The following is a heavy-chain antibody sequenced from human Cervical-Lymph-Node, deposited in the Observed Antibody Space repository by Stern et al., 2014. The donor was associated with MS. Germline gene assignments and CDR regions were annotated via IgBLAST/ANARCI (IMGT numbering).Heavy chain of an antibody. J-gene: IGHJ6*02. V-gene: IGHV1-46*01. CDR2: INPSGGST. CDR3: AREVAGHRLGMMDV. D-gene: IGHD6-19*01. Sequence: VQLVESGAEVKKPGASVKVSCEASGYTFTSYSMHWVRQAPGQRLKGVGIINPSGGSTSYAQKFQGRVTMTRDTSTSTVYMELSSLRSEDTAVYYCAREVAGHRLGMMDVWGQGTTVTVSS. CDR1: GYTFTSYS.